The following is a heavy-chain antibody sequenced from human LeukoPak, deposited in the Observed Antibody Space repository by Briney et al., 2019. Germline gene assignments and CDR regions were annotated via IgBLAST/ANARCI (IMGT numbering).Heavy chain of an antibody. CDR3: ARLNTAMVE. V-gene: IGHV4-39*01. CDR2: IYYSGST. J-gene: IGHJ4*02. D-gene: IGHD5-18*01. CDR1: GGSISSSSYY. Sequence: PSETLSLTCTVSGGSISSSSYYWGWIRQPSGKGLEWIGSIYYSGSTYYNPSLKSRVTISVDTSKNQFSLKLSSVTAADTAVYYCARLNTAMVEWGQGTLVTVSS.